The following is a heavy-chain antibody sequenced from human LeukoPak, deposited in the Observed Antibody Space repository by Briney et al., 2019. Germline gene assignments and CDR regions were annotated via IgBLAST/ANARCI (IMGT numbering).Heavy chain of an antibody. CDR1: GITLSNYG. Sequence: GGSLRLSCAVSGITLSNYGMSRVRQAPGKGLEWVAGISGSGGSTNYADSVKGRLTISRDNPKNTLYLQMNILRAEDTAVYFCAKRGVVIRVILVGFHKEAYYFDSWGQGALVTVSS. CDR2: ISGSGGST. J-gene: IGHJ4*02. V-gene: IGHV3-23*01. CDR3: AKRGVVIRVILVGFHKEAYYFDS. D-gene: IGHD3-22*01.